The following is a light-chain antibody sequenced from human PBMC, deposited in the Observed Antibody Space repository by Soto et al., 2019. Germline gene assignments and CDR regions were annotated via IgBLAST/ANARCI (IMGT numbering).Light chain of an antibody. CDR3: RQSYSNSPIT. CDR1: QSISIY. J-gene: IGKJ1*01. CDR2: DAS. V-gene: IGKV1-39*01. Sequence: DMPLSQAPASLSFSLGDRVTLSCRASQSISIYVKWCQQKPGKVPKVLIYDASSLQSGVPSRFSGSGSGTDFTLTISSLLEEEDAAYYCRQSYSNSPITFGPGTKVDIK.